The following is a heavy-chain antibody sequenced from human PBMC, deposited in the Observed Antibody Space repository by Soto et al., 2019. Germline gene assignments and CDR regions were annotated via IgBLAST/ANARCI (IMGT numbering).Heavy chain of an antibody. CDR3: ATGTPRGIVGATTSYYYYGMDV. CDR2: FDPEDGET. CDR1: GYTLTELS. D-gene: IGHD1-26*01. Sequence: ASVKVSCKVSGYTLTELSMHWVRQAPGKGLEWMGGFDPEDGETIYAQKFQGRVTMTEDTSTDTGYMELSSLRSEDTAVYYCATGTPRGIVGATTSYYYYGMDVWGQGTTVTVSS. V-gene: IGHV1-24*01. J-gene: IGHJ6*02.